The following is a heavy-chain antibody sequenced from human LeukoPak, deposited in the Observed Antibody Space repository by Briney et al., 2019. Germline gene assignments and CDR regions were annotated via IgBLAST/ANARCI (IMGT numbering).Heavy chain of an antibody. CDR2: IKPDSGDT. CDR1: GYSFADYY. V-gene: IGHV1-2*02. D-gene: IGHD3-10*01. Sequence: GASVNVSCKASGYSFADYYIHWVRQAPGQGLEWMGWIKPDSGDTRSAQKFQGRVTMTRDTSISTAYMELSRLRYDDTAVYYCATNILVRDIINWFDPWGQGTLVTVSS. J-gene: IGHJ5*02. CDR3: ATNILVRDIINWFDP.